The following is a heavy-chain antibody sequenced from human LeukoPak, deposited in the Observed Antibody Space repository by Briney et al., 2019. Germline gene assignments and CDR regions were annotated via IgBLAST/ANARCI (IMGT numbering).Heavy chain of an antibody. CDR2: ISGDGSTT. D-gene: IGHD2-2*01. V-gene: IGHV3-74*01. Sequence: GGSLRLSCAASGFSLSGYLMHWVRQAPGKGLVWVSRISGDGSTTNYADSVKGRFTISRDNAKNTLYLQMNSLRADDSAVYYCAGTSTTCCNYWGQGTLVTVSS. CDR1: GFSLSGYL. CDR3: AGTSTTCCNY. J-gene: IGHJ4*02.